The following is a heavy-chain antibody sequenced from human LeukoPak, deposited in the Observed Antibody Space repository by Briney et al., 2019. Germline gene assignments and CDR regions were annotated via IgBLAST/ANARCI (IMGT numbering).Heavy chain of an antibody. V-gene: IGHV3-30*02. CDR2: IQPDGIDT. D-gene: IGHD1-1*01. CDR1: GFNFNNYG. Sequence: PGGSLRLSCATSGFNFNNYGMHWVREPPGKGLEWVALIQPDGIDTHYADSVKGRFTVFRDNSKSTLYLQLNSLTPDDTAIYYCAKRDRTTEFDYWGQGTLVTVSS. CDR3: AKRDRTTEFDY. J-gene: IGHJ4*02.